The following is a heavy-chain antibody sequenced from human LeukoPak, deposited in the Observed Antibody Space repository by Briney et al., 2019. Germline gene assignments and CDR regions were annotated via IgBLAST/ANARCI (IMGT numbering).Heavy chain of an antibody. Sequence: SCTAXGVTFSSXXXXXXRXAXGXGVEWMGGIIPMFKTAKYVKKVQERVRITTDESRSTAYMELSSLTSDDTAVYYCARXXGGSVDYWGQGTLIXVSS. V-gene: IGHV1-69*05. CDR2: IIPMFKTA. CDR1: GVTFSSXX. J-gene: IGHJ4*02. CDR3: ARXXGGSVDY. D-gene: IGHD6-25*01.